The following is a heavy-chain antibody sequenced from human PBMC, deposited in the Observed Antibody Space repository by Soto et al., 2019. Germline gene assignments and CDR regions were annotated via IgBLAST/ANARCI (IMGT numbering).Heavy chain of an antibody. Sequence: QLQLQESGPGLVKPSETLSLTCTVSGGSISSSSYYWGWIRQPPGKGLEWIGSIYYSGSTYYNPSLKSRVTISVDTSKNQFSLKLSSVTAADTAVYYCARLVTPGYCSGGSCYGLSYFDYWGQGTLVTVSS. V-gene: IGHV4-39*01. CDR3: ARLVTPGYCSGGSCYGLSYFDY. CDR1: GGSISSSSYY. J-gene: IGHJ4*02. D-gene: IGHD2-15*01. CDR2: IYYSGST.